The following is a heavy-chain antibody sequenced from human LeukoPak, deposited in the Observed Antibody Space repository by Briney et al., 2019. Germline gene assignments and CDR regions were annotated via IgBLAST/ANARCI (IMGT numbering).Heavy chain of an antibody. CDR3: AKDDYGGNPGAFDI. J-gene: IGHJ3*02. D-gene: IGHD4-23*01. CDR1: GFTFSSYA. Sequence: GGSLRLSCAASGFTFSSYAMSWVRQAPGRELEWVSAIGGSGDSTYYADSVKGRFTISRDNSKNTLYLQMNSLRADDTAVYYCAKDDYGGNPGAFDIWGQGTMVTVSS. V-gene: IGHV3-23*01. CDR2: IGGSGDST.